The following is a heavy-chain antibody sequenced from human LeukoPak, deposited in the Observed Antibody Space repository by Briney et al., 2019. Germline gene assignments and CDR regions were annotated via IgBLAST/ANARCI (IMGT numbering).Heavy chain of an antibody. Sequence: HPGGSLRLSCAASGFTFSSYWMHWVRQAPGKGPVWVSRINSDGSSTSYADSVKGRFTISRDNAKNTLYLQMSSLRAEDTAVYYCAREGATDWYFHLWGRGTLVTVSS. CDR3: AREGATDWYFHL. CDR1: GFTFSSYW. D-gene: IGHD5-12*01. V-gene: IGHV3-74*01. J-gene: IGHJ2*01. CDR2: INSDGSST.